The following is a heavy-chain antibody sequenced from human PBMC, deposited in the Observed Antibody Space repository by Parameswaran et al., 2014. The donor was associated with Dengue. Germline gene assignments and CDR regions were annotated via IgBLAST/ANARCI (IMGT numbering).Heavy chain of an antibody. D-gene: IGHD3-10*01. CDR2: IKQDGSEK. CDR3: ARDDYYGSGRGYYYYYYGMDV. V-gene: IGHV3-7*01. Sequence: QAGGSLRLSCAASGFTFSSYWMSWVRQAPGKGLEWVANIKQDGSEKYYVDSVKGRFTISRDNAKNSLYLQMNSLRAEDTAVYYCARDDYYGSGRGYYYYYYGMDVWGQGTTVTVSS. J-gene: IGHJ6*02. CDR1: GFTFSSYW.